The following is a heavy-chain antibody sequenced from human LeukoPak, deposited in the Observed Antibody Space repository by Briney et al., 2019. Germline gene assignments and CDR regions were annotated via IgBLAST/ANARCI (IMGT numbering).Heavy chain of an antibody. J-gene: IGHJ4*02. D-gene: IGHD6-19*01. CDR1: GFTFSRYW. CDR2: TKEDGSEK. CDR3: ARTVASSGWSFDC. Sequence: GGSLRLSCAASGFTFSRYWMSWVRQAPGKGLEWVAYTKEDGSEKYYVDSVKGRFTISRDNAKNSLYLQMNSLRAEDTAVYFCARTVASSGWSFDCWGQGTLVTVSS. V-gene: IGHV3-7*01.